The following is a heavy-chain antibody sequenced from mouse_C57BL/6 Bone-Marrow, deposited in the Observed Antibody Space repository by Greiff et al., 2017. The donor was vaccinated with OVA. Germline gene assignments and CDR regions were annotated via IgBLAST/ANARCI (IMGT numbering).Heavy chain of an antibody. CDR1: GYAFTNYL. CDR2: INPGSGGT. D-gene: IGHD3-2*02. J-gene: IGHJ2*01. CDR3: ARSGYKATDFDY. V-gene: IGHV1-54*01. Sequence: QVQLQQSGAELVRPGTSVKVSCKASGYAFTNYLIEWVKQRPGQGLEWIGLINPGSGGTNYTEKFKGKATLTADKSSSTAYMQLSSLTTEGSAVYVCARSGYKATDFDYWGQGTTLTVSS.